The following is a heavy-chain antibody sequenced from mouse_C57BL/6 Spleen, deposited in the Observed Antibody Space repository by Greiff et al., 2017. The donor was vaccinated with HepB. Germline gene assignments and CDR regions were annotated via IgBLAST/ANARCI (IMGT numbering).Heavy chain of an antibody. Sequence: VQVVESGAELVKPGASVKISCKASGYAFSSYWMNWVKQRPGTGLEWIGQIYPGDGDTTYNGKFKGKATLTAYTYSSTAYMQLSSLPSEDSAVYFCARWGGSSYDYWGQGTTLTVSS. V-gene: IGHV1-80*01. CDR2: IYPGDGDT. CDR3: ARWGGSSYDY. J-gene: IGHJ2*01. CDR1: GYAFSSYW. D-gene: IGHD1-1*01.